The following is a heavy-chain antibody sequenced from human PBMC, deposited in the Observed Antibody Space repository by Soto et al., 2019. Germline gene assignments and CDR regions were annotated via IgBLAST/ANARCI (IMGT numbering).Heavy chain of an antibody. CDR1: RYSFSNYA. CDR3: PRAISLIMAAPAF. J-gene: IGHJ4*02. CDR2: VSPYDGNA. V-gene: IGHV1-18*04. Sequence: WASLKVSYKTSRYSFSNYAISWLRQAPGQGLEWMGWVSPYDGNANYTEKYQGRASMTTATSTPAAHMELKSLTSDDTTIYYCPRAISLIMAAPAFWGQGTLVTVSS. D-gene: IGHD2-8*01.